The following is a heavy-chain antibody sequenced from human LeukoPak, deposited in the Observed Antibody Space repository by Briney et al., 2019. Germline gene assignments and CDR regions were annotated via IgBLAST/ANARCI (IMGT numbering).Heavy chain of an antibody. CDR1: GGSISSGGYY. D-gene: IGHD2/OR15-2a*01. CDR2: IYHSGST. J-gene: IGHJ5*02. Sequence: SQTLSLTCTVSGGSISSGGYYWSWIRQPPGKGLEWIGYIYHSGSTYYNPSLKSRVTISVDRSKNQFSLKLSSVTAADTAVYYCARGTFVGNWFDPWGQGTLVTVSS. CDR3: ARGTFVGNWFDP. V-gene: IGHV4-30-2*01.